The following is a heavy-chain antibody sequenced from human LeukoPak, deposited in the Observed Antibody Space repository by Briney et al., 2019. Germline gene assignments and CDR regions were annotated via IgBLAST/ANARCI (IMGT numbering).Heavy chain of an antibody. Sequence: GGSLRLSCAASGFTFSSYSMNWVRQAPGKGLEWVSSISSSSSYIYYADSVKGRFTISRDNAKNSLYLQMNSLRAEDTAVYYCARASGYSSSWYRYFDYWGQGTLVTVSS. CDR3: ARASGYSSSWYRYFDY. J-gene: IGHJ4*02. CDR1: GFTFSSYS. D-gene: IGHD6-13*01. V-gene: IGHV3-21*01. CDR2: ISSSSSYI.